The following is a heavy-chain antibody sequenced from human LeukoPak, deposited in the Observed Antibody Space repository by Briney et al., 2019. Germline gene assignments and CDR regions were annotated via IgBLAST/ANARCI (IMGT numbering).Heavy chain of an antibody. CDR2: IYYSGST. V-gene: IGHV4-39*07. D-gene: IGHD3-16*01. CDR1: GGSISSYY. CDR3: ARDSSGRTFGGYFDY. J-gene: IGHJ4*02. Sequence: SETLSLTCTVSGGSISSYYWGWIRQPPGKGLEWIGSIYYSGSTYYNPSLKSRVTISVDTSKNQFSPKLSSVTAADTAVYYCARDSSGRTFGGYFDYWGQGTLVTVSS.